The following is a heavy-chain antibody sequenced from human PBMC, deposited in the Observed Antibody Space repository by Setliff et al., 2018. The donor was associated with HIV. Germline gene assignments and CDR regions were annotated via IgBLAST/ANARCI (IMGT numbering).Heavy chain of an antibody. CDR3: ARVKYDSSGYLSYMDV. D-gene: IGHD3-22*01. V-gene: IGHV3-20*04. J-gene: IGHJ6*03. Sequence: GGSLRLSCAASGFTFEGYGMSWVRQVPGKGLEWVSGINGNGGSTGYADSVKGRLTISRDNAKKSLYLQMNSLRVEDTALYYCARVKYDSSGYLSYMDVWGKGTTVTVSS. CDR2: INGNGGST. CDR1: GFTFEGYG.